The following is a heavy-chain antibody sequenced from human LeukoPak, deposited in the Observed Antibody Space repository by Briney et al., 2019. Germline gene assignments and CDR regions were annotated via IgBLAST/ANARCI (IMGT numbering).Heavy chain of an antibody. Sequence: GGSLRLSSAASGFTFTYYSMNWARPAPGQGRAWVSSLICGSHYIYYTASVKGRFTISRDNAKNSLYLQMNSLRAEDTAVYYCARDADLAVAADAFDIWGQGTMVTVSS. J-gene: IGHJ3*02. CDR3: ARDADLAVAADAFDI. CDR1: GFTFTYYS. V-gene: IGHV3-21*01. CDR2: LICGSHYI. D-gene: IGHD6-19*01.